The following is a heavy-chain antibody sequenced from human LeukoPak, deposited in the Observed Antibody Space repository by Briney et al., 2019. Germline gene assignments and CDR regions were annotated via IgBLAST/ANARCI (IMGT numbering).Heavy chain of an antibody. CDR1: GGSISSYY. J-gene: IGHJ4*02. CDR2: IYYSGST. CDR3: ARHVSYYGSGSYYNR. Sequence: SETLSLTCTVSGGSISSYYWSWIRQPPGKGLEWIGYIYYSGSTNYNPSLKSRVTISVDTSKNQFSLKLSSVTAADTAVYYCARHVSYYGSGSYYNRWGQGTLVTVSS. V-gene: IGHV4-59*08. D-gene: IGHD3-10*01.